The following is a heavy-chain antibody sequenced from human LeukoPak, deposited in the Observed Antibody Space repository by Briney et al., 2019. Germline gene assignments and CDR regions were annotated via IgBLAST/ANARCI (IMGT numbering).Heavy chain of an antibody. V-gene: IGHV3-30*04. CDR1: GFTFSSYA. CDR3: ARVDIGPYSSSWYEGDY. J-gene: IGHJ4*02. D-gene: IGHD6-13*01. Sequence: GGSLRLSCAASGFTFSSYAMHWVRQAPGKGLEWVAVISYDGSNKYYVDSVKGRFTISRDNSKNTLYLQMNSLRAEDTAVYYCARVDIGPYSSSWYEGDYWGQGTLVTVSS. CDR2: ISYDGSNK.